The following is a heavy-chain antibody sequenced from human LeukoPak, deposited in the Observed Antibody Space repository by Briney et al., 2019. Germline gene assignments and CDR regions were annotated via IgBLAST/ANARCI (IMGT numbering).Heavy chain of an antibody. CDR1: GFSVSLYG. CDR2: LRSDTNSE. V-gene: IGHV3-30*02. Sequence: GESLRLSCAASGFSVSLYGMHWVRQAPGKGLEWVAFLRSDTNSEHYAVSVKGRFDISRDTSKDTLNLQMRSLRVEDTALYYCARGLRQAGLAPLEFWGQGTQVIVSS. CDR3: ARGLRQAGLAPLEF. D-gene: IGHD3-10*01. J-gene: IGHJ4*02.